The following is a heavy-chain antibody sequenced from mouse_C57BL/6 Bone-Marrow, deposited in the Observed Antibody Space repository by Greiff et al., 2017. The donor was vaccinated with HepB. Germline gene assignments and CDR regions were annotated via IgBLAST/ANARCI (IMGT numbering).Heavy chain of an antibody. CDR2: ISYSGST. J-gene: IGHJ1*03. V-gene: IGHV3-8*01. CDR3: ARYSRWYFDV. CDR1: GYSITSDY. Sequence: EVMLVESGPGLAKPSQTLSLTCSVTGYSITSDYWTWIRKFPGNKLEYMGYISYSGSTYYNPSLKSRIFITRDTSKNQYYLQLNAVTTEDTATYYCARYSRWYFDVWGTGTTVTVSS.